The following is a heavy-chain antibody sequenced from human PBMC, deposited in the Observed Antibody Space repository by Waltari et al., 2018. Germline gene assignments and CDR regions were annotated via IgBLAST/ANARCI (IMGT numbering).Heavy chain of an antibody. D-gene: IGHD5-12*01. CDR3: AKDEKSGDGYIVFDD. CDR1: GFNFTKYA. Sequence: VQLLESGGGLVQTGGSLRLSFAASGFNFTKYAVNWVRHAPGKGLEWVSTSTGGGGTYYSDSVRGRFTISRDSSTATVYLQMNSLRAEDTAIYYCAKDEKSGDGYIVFDDWGQGTLVTVSS. J-gene: IGHJ4*02. CDR2: STGGGGT. V-gene: IGHV3-23*01.